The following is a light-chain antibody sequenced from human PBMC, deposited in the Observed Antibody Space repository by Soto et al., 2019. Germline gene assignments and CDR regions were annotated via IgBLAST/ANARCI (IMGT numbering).Light chain of an antibody. CDR2: IAS. CDR1: QGISSF. V-gene: IGKV1-9*01. Sequence: DIQLTQSPSFLSASVGDRVTITCRASQGISSFLTWYQQKPGKAPRLLIYIASTLQSGVPSRFSGSGSGTEFTLTISSLQPEDFATYYCQQLNSFPLTFGGGTKVEIK. J-gene: IGKJ4*01. CDR3: QQLNSFPLT.